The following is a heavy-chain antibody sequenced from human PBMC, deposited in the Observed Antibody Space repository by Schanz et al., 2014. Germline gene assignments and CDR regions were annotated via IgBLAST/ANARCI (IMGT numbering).Heavy chain of an antibody. D-gene: IGHD3-9*01. V-gene: IGHV4-61*02. CDR3: ARQFYDILTGYWFPYYFDY. CDR2: VFPNGIT. J-gene: IGHJ4*02. Sequence: QVQLQESGPGLVKPSQTLSLTCTVSGGSIRSGTYYWSWIRQPAGKALEWVGRVFPNGITNYNPSLKIRVTISVDPSKNQFSLKLSSVTAADTAVYYCARQFYDILTGYWFPYYFDYWGQGTLVNDSS. CDR1: GGSIRSGTYY.